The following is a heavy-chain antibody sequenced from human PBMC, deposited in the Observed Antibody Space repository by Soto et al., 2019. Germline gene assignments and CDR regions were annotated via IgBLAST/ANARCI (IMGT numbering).Heavy chain of an antibody. CDR2: IKEDGSLI. V-gene: IGHV3-7*03. J-gene: IGHJ4*02. CDR1: GFTFSSSW. CDR3: AKGGYNYGFLFDC. Sequence: GGSLRLSCAASGFTFSSSWMGWVRQAPGEGLEWVANIKEDGSLINYVDSVKGRFTISRDNAKNSLYLQMNSLRAEDTAVYYCAKGGYNYGFLFDCWGQGTLVTVSS. D-gene: IGHD5-18*01.